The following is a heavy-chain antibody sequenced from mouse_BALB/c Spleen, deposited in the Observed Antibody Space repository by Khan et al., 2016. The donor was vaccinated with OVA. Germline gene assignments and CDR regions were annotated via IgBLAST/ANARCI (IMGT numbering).Heavy chain of an antibody. Sequence: EVQLQESGPGLVKPSQSLSLTCTVTGYSITSNYAWNWIRQFPGNKLEWMGYISYSGSTNYNPSLKSRISITRAPSQNQFFLQLNSVTTEDTATYYCARGNYYGYAMDYWGQGTSITVSS. D-gene: IGHD1-1*01. CDR1: GYSITSNYA. V-gene: IGHV3-2*02. CDR2: ISYSGST. CDR3: ARGNYYGYAMDY. J-gene: IGHJ4*01.